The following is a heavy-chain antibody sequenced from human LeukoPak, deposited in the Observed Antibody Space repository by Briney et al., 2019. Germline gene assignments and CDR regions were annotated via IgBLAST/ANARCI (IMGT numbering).Heavy chain of an antibody. Sequence: PSQTLSLTCTVSGGSISSGGYYWSWIRQPPGKGLEWIGYIYYSGSTNYNPSLKSRVTISLDTSKNQFSLKLSSVTAADTAVYYCARVWFGDPSGAFDIWGQGTMVTVSS. J-gene: IGHJ3*02. V-gene: IGHV4-61*08. CDR1: GGSISSGGYY. D-gene: IGHD3-10*01. CDR2: IYYSGST. CDR3: ARVWFGDPSGAFDI.